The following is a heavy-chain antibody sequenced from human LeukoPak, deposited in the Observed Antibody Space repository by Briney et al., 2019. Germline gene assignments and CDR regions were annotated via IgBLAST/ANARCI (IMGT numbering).Heavy chain of an antibody. CDR1: GLTFSNFP. CDR3: ATQSITLVVVISPFDY. D-gene: IGHD3-22*01. CDR2: IQDDGATT. J-gene: IGHJ4*02. V-gene: IGHV3-30*02. Sequence: GGSLRLSCAASGLTFSNFPMPWVRQAPGKGLEWVALIQDDGATTNYVDSVRGRFTISRDNSKSTVYLQMNSLKPGDTAVYYCATQSITLVVVISPFDYWGQGTLVTVSS.